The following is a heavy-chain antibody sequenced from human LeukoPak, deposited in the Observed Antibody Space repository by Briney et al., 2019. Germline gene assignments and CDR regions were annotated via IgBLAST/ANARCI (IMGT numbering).Heavy chain of an antibody. J-gene: IGHJ3*02. D-gene: IGHD3-16*01. CDR2: IKSKTDGATT. Sequence: PEGSLRLSCAASGFTFSNAWMSWVRQAPGKGLEWVGRIKSKTDGATTDYAAPVKGRFTISRDDSKNTLYLQMNSLETEDTAVYYCTAFGRTDIWGQGTMVTVSS. V-gene: IGHV3-15*01. CDR3: TAFGRTDI. CDR1: GFTFSNAW.